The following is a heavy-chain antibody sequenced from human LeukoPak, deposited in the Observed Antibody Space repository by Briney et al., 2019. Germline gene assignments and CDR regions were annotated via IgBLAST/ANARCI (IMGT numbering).Heavy chain of an antibody. V-gene: IGHV3-33*08. J-gene: IGHJ6*02. CDR1: GFTFSSYG. CDR3: ASNIAVAGTIGNGMDV. CDR2: IWYDGSNK. D-gene: IGHD6-19*01. Sequence: PEGSLRLSCAASGFTFSSYGMHWVRQAPGKGLEWVAVIWYDGSNKYYADSVKGRFTISRDNSKNTLYLQMNSLRAEDTAVYYCASNIAVAGTIGNGMDVWGQGTTVTVSS.